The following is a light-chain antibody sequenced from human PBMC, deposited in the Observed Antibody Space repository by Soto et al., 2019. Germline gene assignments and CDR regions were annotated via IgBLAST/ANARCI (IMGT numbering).Light chain of an antibody. Sequence: EIVLTQSPATLSLSPGERATLSCRASQSVSSYLAWYQQKPGQAPRLLIYDASNMATGIPARFSGSGSGTDCTLTSSSLEPEDFAVYYCQQRSNWPPMYTFGQGTKLEIK. CDR3: QQRSNWPPMYT. CDR1: QSVSSY. V-gene: IGKV3-11*01. CDR2: DAS. J-gene: IGKJ2*01.